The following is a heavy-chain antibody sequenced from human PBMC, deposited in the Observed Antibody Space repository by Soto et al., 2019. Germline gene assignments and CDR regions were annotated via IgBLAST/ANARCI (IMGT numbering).Heavy chain of an antibody. CDR1: GGSFSGYY. D-gene: IGHD7-27*01. V-gene: IGHV4-34*01. Sequence: QVQLQQWGAGLLKPSETLSLTCAVYGGSFSGYYWSWIRQPPGKGLEWIGEINHSGSTNYNPSLKSRVTISADTSKNQFSLKLISVTAADTAVYYCARGWGRIFDYWGQGTLVTVSS. CDR3: ARGWGRIFDY. J-gene: IGHJ4*02. CDR2: INHSGST.